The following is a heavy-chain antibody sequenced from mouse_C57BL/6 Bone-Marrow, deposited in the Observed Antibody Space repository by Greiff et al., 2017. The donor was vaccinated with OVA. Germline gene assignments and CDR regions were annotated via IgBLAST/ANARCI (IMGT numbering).Heavy chain of an antibody. Sequence: VQLQQSGAELVRPGASVKLSCTASGFTIKDDYMHWVKQRPEQGLEWIGWIDPENGDTEYASKFQGKATITADTSSNTAYLQLSSLTSEDTAVYYCTYSNYDYAMDYWGQGTSVTVSS. D-gene: IGHD2-5*01. CDR3: TYSNYDYAMDY. V-gene: IGHV14-4*01. J-gene: IGHJ4*01. CDR1: GFTIKDDY. CDR2: IDPENGDT.